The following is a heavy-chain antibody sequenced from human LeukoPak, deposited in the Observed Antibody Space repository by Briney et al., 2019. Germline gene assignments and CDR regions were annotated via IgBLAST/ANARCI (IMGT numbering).Heavy chain of an antibody. Sequence: PGGSLRLSCAASGFTFSSYAMSWVRQAPGKGLEWVSGISWNSGSIGYADSVKGRFTISRDNAKNSLYLQMNSLRAEDTALYYCAKESSGWYDGTDAFDIWGQGTMVTVSS. CDR3: AKESSGWYDGTDAFDI. J-gene: IGHJ3*02. CDR1: GFTFSSYA. CDR2: ISWNSGSI. D-gene: IGHD6-19*01. V-gene: IGHV3-9*01.